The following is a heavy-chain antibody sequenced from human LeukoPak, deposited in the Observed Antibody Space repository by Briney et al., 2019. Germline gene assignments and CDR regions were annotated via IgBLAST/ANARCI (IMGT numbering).Heavy chain of an antibody. V-gene: IGHV1-18*01. CDR3: ARVGGYYPSHWYFDL. CDR2: ISAYNGNT. D-gene: IGHD3-22*01. J-gene: IGHJ2*01. CDR1: GYTFTSYG. Sequence: WASVKVSCKASGYTFTSYGISWVRQAPGQGLEWMGWISAYNGNTNYAQKLQGRVTMTTDTSTSTAYVELRSLRSDDTAVYYCARVGGYYPSHWYFDLWGRGTLVTVSS.